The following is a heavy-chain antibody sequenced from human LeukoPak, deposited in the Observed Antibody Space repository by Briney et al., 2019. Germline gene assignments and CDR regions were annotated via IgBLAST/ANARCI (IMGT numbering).Heavy chain of an antibody. D-gene: IGHD3-10*01. V-gene: IGHV3-21*01. J-gene: IGHJ6*02. Sequence: GGSLRLSCAAPGFTFSSYSMNWVRQAPGKGLEWVSSISSSSSYIYYADSVKGRFTISRDNAKNSLYLQMNSLRAEDTAVYYCARDMLAGFGELSNYYYGMDVWGQGTTVTVSS. CDR1: GFTFSSYS. CDR2: ISSSSSYI. CDR3: ARDMLAGFGELSNYYYGMDV.